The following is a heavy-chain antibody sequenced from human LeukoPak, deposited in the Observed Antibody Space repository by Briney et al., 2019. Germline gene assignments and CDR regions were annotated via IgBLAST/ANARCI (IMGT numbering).Heavy chain of an antibody. D-gene: IGHD4-17*01. CDR3: ARYDNGDYSNWFDP. J-gene: IGHJ5*02. CDR1: GGSISSYN. Sequence: SETLSLTCTVSGGSISSYNWNWIRQPPGKGLEWIGYIYYSGSTNYNPSLKSRVTISVDTSKNQFSLKLSSVTAADTAVYYCARYDNGDYSNWFDPWGQGTLVTVSS. V-gene: IGHV4-59*01. CDR2: IYYSGST.